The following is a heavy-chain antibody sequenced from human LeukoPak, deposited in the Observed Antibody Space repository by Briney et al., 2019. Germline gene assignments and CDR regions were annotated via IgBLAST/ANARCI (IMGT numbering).Heavy chain of an antibody. Sequence: ASVKVSCKASGYTFTDYAIHWVRQAPGQGLEWVGRIDPHSGGANYAQKFQGRVTLTRDASIGTAYMELRRLRSDDTVFYYCTRDLTISGPIGYWGQETLVTVSS. CDR1: GYTFTDYA. V-gene: IGHV1-2*05. D-gene: IGHD3-9*01. J-gene: IGHJ4*02. CDR2: IDPHSGGA. CDR3: TRDLTISGPIGY.